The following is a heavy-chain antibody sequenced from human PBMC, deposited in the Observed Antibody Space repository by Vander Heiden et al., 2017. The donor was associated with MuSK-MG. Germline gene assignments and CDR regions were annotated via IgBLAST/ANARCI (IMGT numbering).Heavy chain of an antibody. CDR3: ARDSGYYNPFSLDV. CDR2: IYSGGST. V-gene: IGHV3-66*02. CDR1: GFTVSSNY. J-gene: IGHJ6*02. Sequence: EVQLVESGGGLVQPGGSLRLSCAASGFTVSSNYMSWVRQAPGKGLEWVSVIYSGGSTYYADSVKGRFTISRDNSKNTLYLQMNSLRAEDTAVYYCARDSGYYNPFSLDVWGQGTTVTVSS. D-gene: IGHD3-9*01.